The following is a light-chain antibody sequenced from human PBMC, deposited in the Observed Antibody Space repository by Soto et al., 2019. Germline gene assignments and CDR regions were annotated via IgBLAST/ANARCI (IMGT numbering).Light chain of an antibody. CDR2: TDN. V-gene: IGLV1-44*01. J-gene: IGLJ1*01. CDR1: SSNIGINT. CDR3: AAWDESLDGLYV. Sequence: QSVLTQPPSASGTPGQRVTISCSGSSSNIGINTVNWYQQVPGTAPKLLIYTDNQRPSGVPGRFSGSKSGTSASLAISGLQSEDEADYYCAAWDESLDGLYVFGTGTKVTVL.